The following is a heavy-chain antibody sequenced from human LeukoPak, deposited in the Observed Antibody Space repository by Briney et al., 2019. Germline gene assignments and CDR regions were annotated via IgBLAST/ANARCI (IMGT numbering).Heavy chain of an antibody. V-gene: IGHV3-74*03. Sequence: GGSLRLACATSGFTFSSYWMHWVRQAPGKGLVWVSRIKSAGSSIMYADSVKGRFTISRDNAKNTLYLQMNSLRAEDTAVYYCTRDLDYGGKSNFDYWGQGTLVTVSS. CDR2: IKSAGSSI. D-gene: IGHD4-23*01. CDR3: TRDLDYGGKSNFDY. CDR1: GFTFSSYW. J-gene: IGHJ4*02.